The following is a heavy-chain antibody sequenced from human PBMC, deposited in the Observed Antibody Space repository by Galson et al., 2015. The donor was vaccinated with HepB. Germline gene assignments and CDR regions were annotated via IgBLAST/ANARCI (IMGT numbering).Heavy chain of an antibody. V-gene: IGHV6-1*01. CDR3: ARQLAYCVASTCQIFFDY. Sequence: CAISGDSVSSTSAAWNWIRQSPSRGLEWLGRTYYRSKWYNSYAVSVKSRITINPDTTKNQFSLQLNSVAPEDTAIYYCARQLAYCVASTCQIFFDYWGQGTLVTVSS. J-gene: IGHJ4*02. CDR2: TYYRSKWYN. D-gene: IGHD2-21*01. CDR1: GDSVSSTSAA.